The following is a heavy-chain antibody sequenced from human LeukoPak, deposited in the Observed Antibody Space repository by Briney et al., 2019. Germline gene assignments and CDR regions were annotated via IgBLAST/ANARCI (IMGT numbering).Heavy chain of an antibody. CDR3: ARYCSSTSCYGY. D-gene: IGHD2-2*01. Sequence: PGGSLRLSCAASGFTFSSYGMHWVRQAPGKGLEWVAVISYDGSNKYYADSVKGRFTISRDNSKNTLYLQMNSLRAEDTAVYYCARYCSSTSCYGYWGQGTLVTVSS. CDR2: ISYDGSNK. V-gene: IGHV3-30*03. J-gene: IGHJ4*02. CDR1: GFTFSSYG.